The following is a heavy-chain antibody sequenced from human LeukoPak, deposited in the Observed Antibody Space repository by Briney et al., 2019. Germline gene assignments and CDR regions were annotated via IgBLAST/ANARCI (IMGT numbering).Heavy chain of an antibody. Sequence: GGSLRLSCAASGFTFSDYYMSWIRQAPGKGLEWVSYISSSGSTIYYADSVKGRSTISRDNAKNSLYLQMNSLRAEDTAVYYCARVRIMITFGGVIVWGQGTLVTVSS. J-gene: IGHJ4*02. D-gene: IGHD3-16*02. V-gene: IGHV3-11*01. CDR1: GFTFSDYY. CDR3: ARVRIMITFGGVIV. CDR2: ISSSGSTI.